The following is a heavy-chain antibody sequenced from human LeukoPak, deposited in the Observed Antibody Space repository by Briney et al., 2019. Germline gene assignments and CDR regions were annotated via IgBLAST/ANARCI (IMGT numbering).Heavy chain of an antibody. Sequence: GESLKISCKGSGYSFTNYWIGWVRQMPGKGLEWMGIIYPGDSDTRYSPSFQGQVTISADKSISTAYLQWSSLEASDTARYSCALRRCSCDSCYLFDYWAQGTLASVLS. CDR1: GYSFTNYW. D-gene: IGHD2-15*01. CDR3: ALRRCSCDSCYLFDY. V-gene: IGHV5-51*01. J-gene: IGHJ4*02. CDR2: IYPGDSDT.